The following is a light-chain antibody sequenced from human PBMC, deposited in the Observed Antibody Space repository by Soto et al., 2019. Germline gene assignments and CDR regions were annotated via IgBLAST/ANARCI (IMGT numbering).Light chain of an antibody. CDR1: QSISSW. Sequence: DIQMTQSPPTLSASVGDRVTITCRASQSISSWLAWYQQRPGKAPNLLIYDVSSLESGVPSRFSGSGSGTVFTLTISSLQPDDFATYYCQQYTNYPWTFGQGTKVEIK. V-gene: IGKV1-5*01. CDR2: DVS. J-gene: IGKJ1*01. CDR3: QQYTNYPWT.